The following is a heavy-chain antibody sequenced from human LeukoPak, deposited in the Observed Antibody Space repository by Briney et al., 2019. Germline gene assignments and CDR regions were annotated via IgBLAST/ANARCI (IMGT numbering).Heavy chain of an antibody. J-gene: IGHJ4*02. CDR3: ARDVRCSGGSCPLGY. V-gene: IGHV3-30-3*01. Sequence: GGSLRLSCAASGFTFSSYAMHWVRQAPGKGLEWVAVISYDGSNKYYADSVKGRFTISRDNSKNTLYLQMNSLRAEDTAVYYCARDVRCSGGSCPLGYWGQGTLVTVSS. CDR2: ISYDGSNK. D-gene: IGHD2-15*01. CDR1: GFTFSSYA.